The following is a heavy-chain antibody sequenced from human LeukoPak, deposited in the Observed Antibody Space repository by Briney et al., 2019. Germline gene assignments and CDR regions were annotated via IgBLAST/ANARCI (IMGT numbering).Heavy chain of an antibody. J-gene: IGHJ4*02. Sequence: ASVKVSCKASGGTFSSYAISWVRQAPGQGLEWMGGIIPIFGTANYAQKFQGRVTITADESTSTAYMELSSLRSEDTAVYYCARGGYSYGADLDYWGQGTLVTVSS. CDR2: IIPIFGTA. CDR1: GGTFSSYA. D-gene: IGHD5-18*01. V-gene: IGHV1-69*13. CDR3: ARGGYSYGADLDY.